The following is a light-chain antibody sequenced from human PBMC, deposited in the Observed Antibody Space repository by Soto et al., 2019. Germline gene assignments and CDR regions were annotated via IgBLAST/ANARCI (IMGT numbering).Light chain of an antibody. V-gene: IGLV1-51*01. CDR2: DNN. CDR3: GTWDSSLSAYV. Sequence: SVLTQPPSVSAAPRQKVTIPCSGSSSNIRNNYVSWYQQLPGTAPKLLIYDNNKRPSGIPDRFSGSKSGTSATLGITGLQTGDEADYYCGTWDSSLSAYVFGTGTKV. CDR1: SSNIRNNY. J-gene: IGLJ1*01.